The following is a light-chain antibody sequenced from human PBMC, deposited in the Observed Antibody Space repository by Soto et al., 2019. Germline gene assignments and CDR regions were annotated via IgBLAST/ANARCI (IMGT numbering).Light chain of an antibody. CDR2: GAS. CDR1: QSVKTTY. CDR3: QQYGNSPWT. Sequence: EVVLRQSPGSLSLSPGESATLSCRASQSVKTTYIAWYQQRPGQAPRLLIYGASNRATGIPDRFRGSGSGTDFTLTISRLEPEDSAVYCCQQYGNSPWTFGQGTRVEIK. J-gene: IGKJ1*01. V-gene: IGKV3-20*01.